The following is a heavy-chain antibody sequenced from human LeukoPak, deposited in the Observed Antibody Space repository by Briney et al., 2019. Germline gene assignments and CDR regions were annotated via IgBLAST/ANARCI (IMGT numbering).Heavy chain of an antibody. J-gene: IGHJ6*03. V-gene: IGHV4-59*01. CDR3: ARSPHYYYMDV. Sequence: SETLSLTCTVPGGSISGYYWSWIRQPPGKGLEWIGYIYYSGSSNYNPSLKSRVIISLDTSKNQFSLNLSSVTAADTAVYYCARSPHYYYMDVWGKGTTVTVSS. CDR2: IYYSGSS. CDR1: GGSISGYY.